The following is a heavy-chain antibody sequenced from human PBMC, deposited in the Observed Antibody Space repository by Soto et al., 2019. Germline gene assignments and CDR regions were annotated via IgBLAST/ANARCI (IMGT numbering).Heavy chain of an antibody. V-gene: IGHV1-18*01. J-gene: IGHJ4*02. CDR3: ARVWRDDFWSGYYHDY. CDR2: ISAYNGNT. CDR1: GYTFTSYG. Sequence: SVKVSCKASGYTFTSYGISWVRQAPGQGLEWMGWISAYNGNTNYAQKLQGRVTMTTDTSTSTAYMELRSLRSDDTAVYYCARVWRDDFWSGYYHDYWGQGTLGTVPS. D-gene: IGHD3-3*01.